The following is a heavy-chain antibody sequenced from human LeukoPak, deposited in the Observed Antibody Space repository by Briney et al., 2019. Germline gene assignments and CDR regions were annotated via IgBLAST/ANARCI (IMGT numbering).Heavy chain of an antibody. CDR2: IASDGSST. J-gene: IGHJ4*02. D-gene: IGHD4-23*01. CDR1: GFTFSSCW. V-gene: IGHV3-74*01. CDR3: ARGRPHGNDY. Sequence: GGSLRLSCAASGFTFSSCWMNWVRQAPGKGLVWVSRIASDGSSTTYADSVEGRFSISRDNAKNTLYLQMNSLRVEDTAVYYCARGRPHGNDYWGQGTLVTVSS.